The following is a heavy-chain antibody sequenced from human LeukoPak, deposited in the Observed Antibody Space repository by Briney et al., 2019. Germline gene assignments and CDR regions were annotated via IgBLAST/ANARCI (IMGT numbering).Heavy chain of an antibody. V-gene: IGHV4-39*07. CDR1: GASISSGSYY. CDR3: ARRVPSGFVDS. J-gene: IGHJ4*02. D-gene: IGHD5-12*01. Sequence: SETLSLTCTVSGASISSGSYYWGWIRQSPGKGLEWIGNIYCSGSTYYNPSLKSRVTISQDTSKNQFSLRLSSVTAADTAMYYCARRVPSGFVDSWGQGTLVTVSS. CDR2: IYCSGST.